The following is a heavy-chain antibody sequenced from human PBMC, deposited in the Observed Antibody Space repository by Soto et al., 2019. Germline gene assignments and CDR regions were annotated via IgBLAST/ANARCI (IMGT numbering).Heavy chain of an antibody. CDR1: GGSISSGGYS. Sequence: PSETLSLTCAVSGGSISSGGYSWSWIRQPPGKGLEWIGYIYHSGSTYYNPSLKSRVTISLDRSKKQFSLKLSSVTAAETAVHYCARGMTTVNTLDYWGQGTLVTVSP. V-gene: IGHV4-30-2*01. CDR3: ARGMTTVNTLDY. J-gene: IGHJ4*02. D-gene: IGHD4-17*01. CDR2: IYHSGST.